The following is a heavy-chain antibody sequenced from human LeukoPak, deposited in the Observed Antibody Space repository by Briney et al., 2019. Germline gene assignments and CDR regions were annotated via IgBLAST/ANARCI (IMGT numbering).Heavy chain of an antibody. V-gene: IGHV3-48*01. D-gene: IGHD5-18*01. CDR2: ISSSSSTI. CDR3: ARASYGDFDP. Sequence: GGSLRLSCAASGFTFSSYSMNWVRQAPGKGLEWVSYISSSSSTIYYADSVKGRFTISRDNAKNSLYLQMNSLRAEDTAVYYCARASYGDFDPWGQGTLVTVSS. CDR1: GFTFSSYS. J-gene: IGHJ5*02.